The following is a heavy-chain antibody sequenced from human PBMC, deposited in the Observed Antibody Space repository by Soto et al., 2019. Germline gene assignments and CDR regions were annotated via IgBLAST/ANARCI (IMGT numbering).Heavy chain of an antibody. CDR3: AKDINRRGGYYYYYGMDV. J-gene: IGHJ6*02. V-gene: IGHV3-9*01. Sequence: EVQLVESGGGLVQPGRSLRLSCAASGFSFDDYAMHWVRQAPGKGLEWVSGISWDSGRIGYADSVKGRFTISRDTAKNSLYLQMNSLRAEDTALYYCAKDINRRGGYYYYYGMDVWGQGTTVTVSS. CDR1: GFSFDDYA. D-gene: IGHD3-10*01. CDR2: ISWDSGRI.